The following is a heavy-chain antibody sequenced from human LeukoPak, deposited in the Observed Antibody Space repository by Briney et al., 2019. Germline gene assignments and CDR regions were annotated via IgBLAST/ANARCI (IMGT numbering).Heavy chain of an antibody. CDR3: ARDYYDSSGYLVPSDY. V-gene: IGHV3-21*01. Sequence: GGSLRLSCAASGFTFSSYCMNWVRQAPGKGLEWVSFISTSSSYIHYADSVKGRFTISRDNARNSLYLQMNSLRAEDTAVYYCARDYYDSSGYLVPSDYWGQGTLVTVSS. CDR2: ISTSSSYI. D-gene: IGHD3-22*01. CDR1: GFTFSSYC. J-gene: IGHJ4*02.